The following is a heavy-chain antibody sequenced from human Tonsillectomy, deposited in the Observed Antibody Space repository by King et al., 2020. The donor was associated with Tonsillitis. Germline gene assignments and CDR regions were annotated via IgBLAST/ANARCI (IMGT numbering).Heavy chain of an antibody. CDR1: GGSFSSYA. D-gene: IGHD1-26*01. J-gene: IGHJ4*02. CDR3: ARDPEGQERSGSYFHY. CDR2: IIPIFGTA. V-gene: IGHV1-69*01. Sequence: VQLVQSGAEVKKPGSSVKVSCKASGGSFSSYAISWVRQAPGQGLEWMGGIIPIFGTANYAQKFQGRVTITADESTSTAYMELSSLRSEDTAVYYCARDPEGQERSGSYFHYWGQGTLVTVSS.